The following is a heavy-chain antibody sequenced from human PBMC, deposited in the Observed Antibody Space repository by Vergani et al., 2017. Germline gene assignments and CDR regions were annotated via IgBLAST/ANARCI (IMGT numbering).Heavy chain of an antibody. CDR1: GGSISSSSYY. V-gene: IGHV4-39*01. Sequence: QLQLQESGPGLVKPSETLSLTCTVSGGSISSSSYYWGWIRQPPGKGLEWIGSIYYSGSTYYNPSLKSRVTISVDTSKNQFALKLSSVTAADTAVSYCARLNWNYYYYYGMDVWGQGTTVTVSS. J-gene: IGHJ6*02. CDR2: IYYSGST. CDR3: ARLNWNYYYYYGMDV. D-gene: IGHD1-20*01.